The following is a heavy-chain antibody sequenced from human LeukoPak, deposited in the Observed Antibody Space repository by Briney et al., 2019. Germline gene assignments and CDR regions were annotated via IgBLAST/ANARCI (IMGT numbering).Heavy chain of an antibody. CDR3: AKARIAAAVRFDP. D-gene: IGHD6-13*01. CDR2: ISGSGGST. J-gene: IGHJ5*02. V-gene: IGHV3-23*01. Sequence: GRSLRLSCAASGFTFSSYGMHWVRQAPGKGLEWVSAISGSGGSTYYADSVKGRFTISRDNSKNTLYLQMNSLRAEDTAVYYCAKARIAAAVRFDPWGQGTLVTVSS. CDR1: GFTFSSYG.